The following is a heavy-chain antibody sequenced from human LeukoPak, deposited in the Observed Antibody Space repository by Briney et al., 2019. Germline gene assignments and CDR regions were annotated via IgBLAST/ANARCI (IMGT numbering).Heavy chain of an antibody. V-gene: IGHV4-59*08. Sequence: SETLSLTCTVSGGSIRSYYWSWMRQPPGKGLKWIGYIYYSGSTKYNPSLKSRATISVDTSKNQFSLKLSSVTAADTAVYYCASGSYYFVYWGQGTLVTVSS. CDR1: GGSIRSYY. D-gene: IGHD1-26*01. CDR3: ASGSYYFVY. CDR2: IYYSGST. J-gene: IGHJ4*02.